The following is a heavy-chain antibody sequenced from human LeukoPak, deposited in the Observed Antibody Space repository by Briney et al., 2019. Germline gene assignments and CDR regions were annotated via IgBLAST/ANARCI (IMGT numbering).Heavy chain of an antibody. V-gene: IGHV1-69*05. CDR1: GGTFKSYA. CDR2: IIPIFGTA. Sequence: GSSVKVSCKASGGTFKSYAISWVRQAPGQGLEWMGGIIPIFGTANYAQKLQGRVTMTTDTSTSTAYMELRSLRSDDTAVYYCARSDIVVVPAAFDYWGQGTLVTVSS. D-gene: IGHD2-2*01. CDR3: ARSDIVVVPAAFDY. J-gene: IGHJ4*02.